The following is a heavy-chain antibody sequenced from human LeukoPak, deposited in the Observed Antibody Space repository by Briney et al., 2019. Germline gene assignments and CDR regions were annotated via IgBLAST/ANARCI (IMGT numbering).Heavy chain of an antibody. CDR3: AGGDCSSTRCYRAGQRE. Sequence: HSGGSLRLSCAASGFTFSSFEMNWFRQAPGKGLEWVSYISRSGTTIYYADSVKGRFTISRDNAKNSLYLQMNSLQVDDTAVYYCAGGDCSSTRCYRAGQREWGQGTLVTVSS. J-gene: IGHJ4*02. D-gene: IGHD2-2*01. CDR1: GFTFSSFE. CDR2: ISRSGTTI. V-gene: IGHV3-48*03.